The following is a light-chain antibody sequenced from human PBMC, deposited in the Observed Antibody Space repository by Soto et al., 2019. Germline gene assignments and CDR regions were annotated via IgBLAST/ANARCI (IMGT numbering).Light chain of an antibody. CDR1: SSDVGGYNF. CDR3: SSYAGSSNV. Sequence: QSALTQTASVSGSPGQSITMSCTGTSSDVGGYNFVSWYQQHPGKAPKLMIYEVNKRPSGVPDRFSGSKSGNTASLTVSGLQAEDEADYYCSSYAGSSNVFGTGTKVTVL. J-gene: IGLJ1*01. CDR2: EVN. V-gene: IGLV2-8*01.